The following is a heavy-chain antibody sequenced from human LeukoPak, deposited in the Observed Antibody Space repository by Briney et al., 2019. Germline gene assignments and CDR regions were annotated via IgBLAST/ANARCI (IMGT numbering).Heavy chain of an antibody. V-gene: IGHV4-39*01. CDR2: IYYSGST. Sequence: SETLSLTXXXSXXSXSSSSYYWGWIRQPPGKGLEWIGSIYYSGSTYYTPSLKSRVTISVDTSKNQFSLKLSSVTAADTAVYYCARLRIAVADSFDYWGQGTLVTVSS. J-gene: IGHJ4*02. D-gene: IGHD6-19*01. CDR3: ARLRIAVADSFDY. CDR1: XXSXSSSSYY.